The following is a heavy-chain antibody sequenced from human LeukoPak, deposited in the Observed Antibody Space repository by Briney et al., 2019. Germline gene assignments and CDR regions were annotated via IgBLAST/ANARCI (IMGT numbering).Heavy chain of an antibody. Sequence: SETLSLTCTVSGGSIRSYYWSWIRQPPGKGLEWIGYIYYTGNTNYNPSLKSRVTISVDTSKNQFSLTLNSVTAADTAVYYCARADYYGSGGRFDYWGRGTLVTVSS. J-gene: IGHJ4*02. CDR3: ARADYYGSGGRFDY. CDR1: GGSIRSYY. CDR2: IYYTGNT. V-gene: IGHV4-59*01. D-gene: IGHD3-10*01.